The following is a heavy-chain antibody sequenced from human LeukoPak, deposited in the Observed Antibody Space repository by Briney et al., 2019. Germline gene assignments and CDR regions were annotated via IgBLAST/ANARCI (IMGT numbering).Heavy chain of an antibody. D-gene: IGHD3-22*01. Sequence: SETLSLTCAVSGGSISSGGYSWSWIRQPPGTGLEWIGYIYHSGSTYYNPSLKSRVTISVDRSKNQFSLKLSSVTAADTAVYYCARLGYDSSGYYLNWFDPWGQGTLVTVSS. CDR3: ARLGYDSSGYYLNWFDP. CDR1: GGSISSGGYS. J-gene: IGHJ5*02. V-gene: IGHV4-30-2*01. CDR2: IYHSGST.